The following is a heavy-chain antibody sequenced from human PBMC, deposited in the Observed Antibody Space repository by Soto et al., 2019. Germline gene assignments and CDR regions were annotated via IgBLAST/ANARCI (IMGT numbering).Heavy chain of an antibody. CDR3: ARDPVPYSQREEGFYYYYGMDV. J-gene: IGHJ6*02. D-gene: IGHD5-18*01. V-gene: IGHV4-61*01. CDR1: GCSVISGSYY. Sequence: SETLSLTCTVSGCSVISGSYYWNWIRQPPGKGLEWIGYIYYSGSTNYNPSLKSRVTISVDTSKNQFSLKLSSVTAADTAVYYCARDPVPYSQREEGFYYYYGMDVWGQGTTVTVSS. CDR2: IYYSGST.